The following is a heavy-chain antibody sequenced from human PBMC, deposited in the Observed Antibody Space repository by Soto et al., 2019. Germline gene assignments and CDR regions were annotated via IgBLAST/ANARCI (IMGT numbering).Heavy chain of an antibody. CDR3: ARGFYGDYGYYYYGMDV. CDR2: INPSGGST. Sequence: ASVKVSCKASGYTFTSYYMHWVRQAPGQGLEWMGIINPSGGSTSYAQKFQGRVTMTRDTSTSTVYMELSSLRSGDTAVYYCARGFYGDYGYYYYGMDVWGQGTTVTVSS. V-gene: IGHV1-46*01. CDR1: GYTFTSYY. J-gene: IGHJ6*02. D-gene: IGHD4-17*01.